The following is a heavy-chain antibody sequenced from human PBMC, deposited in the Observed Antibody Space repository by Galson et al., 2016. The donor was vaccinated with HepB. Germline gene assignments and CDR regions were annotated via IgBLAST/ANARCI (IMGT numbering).Heavy chain of an antibody. D-gene: IGHD1-1*01. CDR1: AFTVSTTY. V-gene: IGHV3-53*01. Sequence: SLRLSCAGSAFTVSTTYMHWVRQAPGKGLEWVSVLYRGGSTYYADSVKGRFTASRDSSKKAMYLQMSSLRVEGTAVYYCATTNHDLLPGDWGHGTLVIVSS. CDR2: LYRGGST. CDR3: ATTNHDLLPGD. J-gene: IGHJ4*01.